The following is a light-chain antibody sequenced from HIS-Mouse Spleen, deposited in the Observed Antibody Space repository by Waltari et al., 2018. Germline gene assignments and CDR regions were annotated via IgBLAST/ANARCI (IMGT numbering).Light chain of an antibody. CDR3: SSYTSSSTYV. CDR2: EVS. J-gene: IGLJ1*01. Sequence: QSALTQPASVSGSPGQSITISCTGTSSDVGGYNYVSWYQQHPGKAPKLMIYEVSNRPSGVSNRFSVSKSGNTASLTISGLQAEDEADYYCSSYTSSSTYVFGTVTKVTVL. V-gene: IGLV2-14*01. CDR1: SSDVGGYNY.